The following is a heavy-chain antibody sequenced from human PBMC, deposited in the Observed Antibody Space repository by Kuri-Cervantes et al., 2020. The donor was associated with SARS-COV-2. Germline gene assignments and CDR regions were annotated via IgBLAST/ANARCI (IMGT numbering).Heavy chain of an antibody. CDR1: GFTFSDYY. D-gene: IGHD6-19*01. Sequence: GGSLRLSCAASGFTFSDYYMSWIRQAPGKGLEWVSYISSSGSTIYYADSVKGRFTISRDNSKNTLYLQMNSLRAEDTAVYYCAKIWLDDAFDIWGQGTMVTVSS. CDR3: AKIWLDDAFDI. CDR2: ISSSGSTI. J-gene: IGHJ3*02. V-gene: IGHV3-11*01.